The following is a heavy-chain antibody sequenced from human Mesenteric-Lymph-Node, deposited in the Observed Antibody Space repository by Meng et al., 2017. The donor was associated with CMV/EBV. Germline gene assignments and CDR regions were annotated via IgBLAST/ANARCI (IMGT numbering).Heavy chain of an antibody. Sequence: GYSFNSYYLHWVRQAPGQGLEWMGIINPSGGRTRYAQKFQNRVTLTRDTSTSTVYMELSSLRFEDTAVYYCARVPYGDNGYWYFDLWGRGTLVTVSS. CDR2: INPSGGRT. CDR3: ARVPYGDNGYWYFDL. V-gene: IGHV1-46*02. J-gene: IGHJ2*01. D-gene: IGHD4-23*01. CDR1: GYSFNSYY.